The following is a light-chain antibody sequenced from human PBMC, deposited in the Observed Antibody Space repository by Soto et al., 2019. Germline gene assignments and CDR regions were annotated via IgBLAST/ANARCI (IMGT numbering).Light chain of an antibody. V-gene: IGLV2-8*01. CDR1: SSDVGGYNY. CDR3: SSYAGSNLYV. Sequence: QSVLTQPPSASGSPGQSVTISCTGTSSDVGGYNYVSWYQQHPGKVPKPMIYEVNKRPSGVPDRFSGSKSGNTASLTVSGLQAEDEADYYCSSYAGSNLYVFGTGTKLTVL. CDR2: EVN. J-gene: IGLJ1*01.